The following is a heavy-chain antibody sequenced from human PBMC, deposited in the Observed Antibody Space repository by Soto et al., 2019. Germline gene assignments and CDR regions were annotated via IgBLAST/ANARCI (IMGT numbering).Heavy chain of an antibody. J-gene: IGHJ6*02. CDR1: GFTFSRYG. V-gene: IGHV3-30*18. D-gene: IGHD3-10*01. Sequence: QVQLVESGGGVVQPGRSLRLSCTASGFTFSRYGMHWVRQAPGKGLDWVAVISYDGTKKVYADSVKGRFTISRDNIKNTFYLEMNSLRADDTAVYYCAKGQGYGSATFYTYFGMDVWGQGTTVTVSS. CDR3: AKGQGYGSATFYTYFGMDV. CDR2: ISYDGTKK.